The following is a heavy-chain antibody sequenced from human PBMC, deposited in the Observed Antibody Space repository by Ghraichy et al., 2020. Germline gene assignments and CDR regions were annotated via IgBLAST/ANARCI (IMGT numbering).Heavy chain of an antibody. CDR1: GFTFSNAW. V-gene: IGHV3-15*01. J-gene: IGHJ6*02. Sequence: GGSLRLSCAASGFTFSNAWMSWVRQAPGKGLECVGRIKSKTDGGTTDYAAPVKGRFTISRDDSKNTLYLQMNSLKTEDTAVYYCTTRRDCSSTSCYVYYYYGMDVWGQGTTVTVSS. CDR3: TTRRDCSSTSCYVYYYYGMDV. D-gene: IGHD2-2*01. CDR2: IKSKTDGGTT.